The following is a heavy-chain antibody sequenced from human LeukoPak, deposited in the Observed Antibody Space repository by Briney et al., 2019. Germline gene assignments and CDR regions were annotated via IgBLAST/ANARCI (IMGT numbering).Heavy chain of an antibody. V-gene: IGHV3-73*01. D-gene: IGHD1-26*01. Sequence: GGSLKVSCAASGFTFSDSAIHWVRQASGKGLEWVGRIRSKPQSYATAYDESLKGRFTISRDDSKNTAYLQMSSLKIEDTAVYYCTRVGPSTVVDYWGQGTQVTVSS. CDR2: IRSKPQSYAT. CDR3: TRVGPSTVVDY. CDR1: GFTFSDSA. J-gene: IGHJ4*02.